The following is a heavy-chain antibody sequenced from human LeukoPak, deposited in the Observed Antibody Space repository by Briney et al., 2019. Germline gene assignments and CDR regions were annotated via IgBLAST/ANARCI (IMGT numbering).Heavy chain of an antibody. V-gene: IGHV4-39*01. CDR1: GGSISSSSYY. D-gene: IGHD3-9*01. CDR2: IYYSGST. J-gene: IGHJ6*02. Sequence: ASETLSLTCTVSGGSISSSSYYWGWIRQPPGKGLEWIGSIYYSGSTYYNPSLKSRVTISVDTSKNQFSLKLSSVTAADTAVYYCARHGSDDILTGYYFGPVLGMDVWGQGTTVTVSS. CDR3: ARHGSDDILTGYYFGPVLGMDV.